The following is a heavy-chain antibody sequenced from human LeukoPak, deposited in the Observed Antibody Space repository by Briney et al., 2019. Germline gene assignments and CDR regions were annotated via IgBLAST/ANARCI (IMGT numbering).Heavy chain of an antibody. CDR3: ARGAYGDYDS. V-gene: IGHV3-23*01. Sequence: GGSLRLSCAASAFTFSSYAMSWVRQAPGKELEWGSAISAGADSTYYADSVQGRFTISRDNSKNTLFLQMSGLRAEDTAVYFCARGAYGDYDSWGQGTLVTVSS. CDR1: AFTFSSYA. J-gene: IGHJ5*01. D-gene: IGHD4-17*01. CDR2: ISAGADST.